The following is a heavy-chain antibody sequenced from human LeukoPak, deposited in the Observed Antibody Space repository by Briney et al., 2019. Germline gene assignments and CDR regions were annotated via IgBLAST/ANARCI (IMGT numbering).Heavy chain of an antibody. J-gene: IGHJ4*02. D-gene: IGHD2-8*02. CDR1: GGSISSGGYS. CDR2: IYHSGST. V-gene: IGHV4-30-2*01. CDR3: ARVFSGGDCFDY. Sequence: SETLSLTCAVSGGSISSGGYSWSWIRQPPGKGLEWIGYIYHSGSTYYNPSLKSRVTISVDRSKNQFSLKLSSVTAADTGVYYCARVFSGGDCFDYWGQGTLVTVSS.